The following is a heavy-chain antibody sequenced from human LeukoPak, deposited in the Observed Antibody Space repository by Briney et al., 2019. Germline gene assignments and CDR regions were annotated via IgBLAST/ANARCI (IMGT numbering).Heavy chain of an antibody. CDR1: GGSISGSDYC. V-gene: IGHV4-39*01. J-gene: IGHJ4*02. Sequence: SETLSLTCTVSGGSISGSDYCWTWIRQPPGKGLEWIASIYYSGNTLYNPSLKSRVTMSVDTSKNQFSLKLSSVTAADTAVYYCARGSPLYMGYWGQGTLVTVSS. D-gene: IGHD3-10*01. CDR2: IYYSGNT. CDR3: ARGSPLYMGY.